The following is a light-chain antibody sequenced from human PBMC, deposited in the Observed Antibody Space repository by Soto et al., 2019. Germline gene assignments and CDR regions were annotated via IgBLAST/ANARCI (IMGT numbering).Light chain of an antibody. CDR2: EDS. J-gene: IGLJ3*02. V-gene: IGLV2-23*01. CDR1: SIDVGNYNL. Sequence: QSALTQPASLSGSPGQSITISCTGTSIDVGNYNLVSWYQHHPGEAPKVMIFEDSQRPSGVSNRFSGSKSGNTASLTISGLQAEDEGDYYCCSYAGSSFYVFGGGTKLTVL. CDR3: CSYAGSSFYV.